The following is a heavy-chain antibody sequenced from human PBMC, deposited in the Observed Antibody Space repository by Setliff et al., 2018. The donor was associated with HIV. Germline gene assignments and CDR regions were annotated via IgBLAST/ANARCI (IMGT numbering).Heavy chain of an antibody. Sequence: GGSLRLSCVASGLSFSRYWMSWVRQAPGKGLEWVANIKGDGSDQYYMDSVKGRFTISRDNFKNSLYLQMTSLRVEDTAVYYCARDPYNTVTVNFGAFDIWGQGTMVTVSS. V-gene: IGHV3-7*03. CDR3: ARDPYNTVTVNFGAFDI. J-gene: IGHJ3*02. CDR2: IKGDGSDQ. CDR1: GLSFSRYW. D-gene: IGHD3-9*01.